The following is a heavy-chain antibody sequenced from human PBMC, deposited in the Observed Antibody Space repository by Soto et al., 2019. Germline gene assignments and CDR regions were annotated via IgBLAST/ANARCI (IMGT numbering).Heavy chain of an antibody. CDR3: AKEGTRSIVVVPAAIDY. V-gene: IGHV3-23*01. D-gene: IGHD2-2*01. CDR1: GFTFSSYA. J-gene: IGHJ4*02. Sequence: GGSLRLSCAASGFTFSSYAMSWVRQAPGKGLEWVSAISGSGGSTYYADSVKGRFTISRDNSKNTLYLQMNSLRAEDTAVYYCAKEGTRSIVVVPAAIDYWGQGTLVTVSS. CDR2: ISGSGGST.